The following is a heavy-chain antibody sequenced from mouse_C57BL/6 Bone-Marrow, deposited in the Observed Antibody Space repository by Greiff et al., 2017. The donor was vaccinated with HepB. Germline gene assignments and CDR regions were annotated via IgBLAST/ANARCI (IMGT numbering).Heavy chain of an antibody. J-gene: IGHJ4*01. Sequence: QVQLQQPGAELVKPGASVKLSCKASGYTFTSYWMHWVKQRPGRGLEWIGRIDPNSGGTKYNEKFKGKATLTVDKPSSTAYMQLSSLTSEDSAVYYCARTKWDRAMDYWGQGTSVTGSS. CDR1: GYTFTSYW. D-gene: IGHD1-3*01. V-gene: IGHV1-72*01. CDR2: IDPNSGGT. CDR3: ARTKWDRAMDY.